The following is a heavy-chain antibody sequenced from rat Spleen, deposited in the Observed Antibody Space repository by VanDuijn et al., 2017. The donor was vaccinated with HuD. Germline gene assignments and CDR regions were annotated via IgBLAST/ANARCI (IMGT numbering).Heavy chain of an antibody. CDR2: ISYEGSST. V-gene: IGHV5-22*01. CDR1: GFTFSDYY. J-gene: IGHJ4*01. Sequence: EVQLVESGGGLVQPGRSLKLSCEASGFTFSDYYMAWVRQAPKKGLEWVASISYEGSSTYYGDSVKGRFTISRDNAKSTLYLQMNSLRSEDTATYYCARPHSSLYVMDAWGQGASVTVSS. CDR3: ARPHSSLYVMDA. D-gene: IGHD1-2*01.